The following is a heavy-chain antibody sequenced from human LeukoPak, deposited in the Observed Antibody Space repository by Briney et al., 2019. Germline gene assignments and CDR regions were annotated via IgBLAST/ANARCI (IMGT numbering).Heavy chain of an antibody. J-gene: IGHJ4*02. D-gene: IGHD2-2*01. CDR1: GFTFSSYA. CDR2: ISGSGGSA. CDR3: AKDWKYCSSTSCPTYYFDY. V-gene: IGHV3-23*01. Sequence: GGSLRLSCAASGFTFSSYAMSWVRQAPGKGLEWVSAISGSGGSAYYADSVKGRFTISRDNSKNTLYLQMNSLRAEDTAVYYCAKDWKYCSSTSCPTYYFDYWGQGTLVTVSS.